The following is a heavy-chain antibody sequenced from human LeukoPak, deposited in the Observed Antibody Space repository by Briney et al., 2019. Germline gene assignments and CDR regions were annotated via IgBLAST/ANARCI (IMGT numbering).Heavy chain of an antibody. J-gene: IGHJ6*03. D-gene: IGHD5-18*01. CDR1: GFTFSSYG. V-gene: IGHV3-30*02. CDR2: IRYDGSNK. CDR3: ARGRGYSTPSRYYYMDV. Sequence: GGSLRLSCVASGFTFSSYGMHWVRQAPGKGLEWVAFIRYDGSNKYYADSVKGRFTISRDNAKNSLYLQMNSLRAEDTAVYYCARGRGYSTPSRYYYMDVWGKGTTVTISS.